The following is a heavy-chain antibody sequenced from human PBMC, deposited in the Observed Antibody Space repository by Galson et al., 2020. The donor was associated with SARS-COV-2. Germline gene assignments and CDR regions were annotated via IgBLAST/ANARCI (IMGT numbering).Heavy chain of an antibody. CDR2: ISWHGGIM. J-gene: IGHJ4*02. V-gene: IGHV3-9*01. D-gene: IGHD2-21*02. CDR3: AKEYGVTAAEGGYCDY. CDR1: GFTFGDSA. Sequence: SLKISCAASGFTFGDSAMHWVRQAPGKGLEWVAGISWHGGIMDYADSVKGRFTVSRDNAKNSLYLQMNSLRVDDAALYYCAKEYGVTAAEGGYCDYWGQGTLVTVSS.